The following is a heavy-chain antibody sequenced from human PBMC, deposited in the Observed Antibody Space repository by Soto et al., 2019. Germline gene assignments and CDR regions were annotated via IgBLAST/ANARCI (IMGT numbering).Heavy chain of an antibody. CDR3: AKDRRSSTSCYFDY. D-gene: IGHD2-2*01. J-gene: IGHJ4*02. CDR1: GFTFSSYA. V-gene: IGHV3-23*01. CDR2: ISGSGGST. Sequence: GGSLRLSCAASGFTFSSYAMSRVRQAPGKGLEWVSAISGSGGSTYYADSVKGRFTISRDNSKNTLYLQMNSLRAEDTAVYYCAKDRRSSTSCYFDYWGQGTLVTVSS.